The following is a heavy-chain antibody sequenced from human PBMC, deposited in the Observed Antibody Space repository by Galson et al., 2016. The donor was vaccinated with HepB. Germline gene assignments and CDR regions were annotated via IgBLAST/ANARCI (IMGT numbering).Heavy chain of an antibody. V-gene: IGHV1-69*01. CDR1: GGSFSTNG. J-gene: IGHJ4*02. CDR3: AKEFKEVAQCGGDCSIFDY. Sequence: SCKAHGGSFSTNGISWVRQAPGQGLEWMGGIIPIFGTANYAQKFQGRVTLTADESTSTLYMELSGLRSGDTAIYYCAKEFKEVAQCGGDCSIFDYWGQGTLVTVSS. CDR2: IIPIFGTA. D-gene: IGHD2-21*02.